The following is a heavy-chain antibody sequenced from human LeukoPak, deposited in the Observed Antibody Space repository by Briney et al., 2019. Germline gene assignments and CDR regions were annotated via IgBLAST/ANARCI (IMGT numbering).Heavy chain of an antibody. CDR1: GFTFSSYA. CDR3: ARDFVWRGYCCSTSCYDEVGYFDY. Sequence: GRSLRLSCAASGFTFSSYAMHWVRQAPGKGLEWVAVISYDGSNKYYADSVKGRFTISRDNSKNTLYLQMNSLRAEDTAVYYCARDFVWRGYCCSTSCYDEVGYFDYWGQGTLVTVSS. V-gene: IGHV3-30*04. J-gene: IGHJ4*02. CDR2: ISYDGSNK. D-gene: IGHD2-2*01.